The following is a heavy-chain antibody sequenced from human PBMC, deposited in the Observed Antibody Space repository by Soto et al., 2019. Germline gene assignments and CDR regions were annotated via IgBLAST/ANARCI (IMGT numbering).Heavy chain of an antibody. D-gene: IGHD6-13*01. Sequence: ASVKVSCKASGYTFTSYGISWVRQAPGQGLEWMGWISAYNGNTNYAQKLQGRVTMTTDTSTSTAYMELRSLRSDDTAVYYCARVEAAAAGENWFDPWGQGTLVTVSS. V-gene: IGHV1-18*01. CDR2: ISAYNGNT. CDR1: GYTFTSYG. CDR3: ARVEAAAAGENWFDP. J-gene: IGHJ5*02.